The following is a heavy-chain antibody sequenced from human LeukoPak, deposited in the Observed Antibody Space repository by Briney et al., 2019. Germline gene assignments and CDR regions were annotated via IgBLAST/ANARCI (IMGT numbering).Heavy chain of an antibody. J-gene: IGHJ4*02. CDR3: ARDSDYGDYFDH. CDR2: ISSSRTYI. V-gene: IGHV3-21*06. D-gene: IGHD4-17*01. CDR1: DFTFSAYT. Sequence: GGSLRLSCAASDFTFSAYTMNWIRLAPGKGLEWVSSISSSRTYIYYADSVKGRFTISRDNAKNSLYLQMNSLRAEDTALYFCARDSDYGDYFDHWGRETLVTVSS.